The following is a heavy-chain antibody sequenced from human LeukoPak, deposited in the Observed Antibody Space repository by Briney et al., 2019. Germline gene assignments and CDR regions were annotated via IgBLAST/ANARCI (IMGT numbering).Heavy chain of an antibody. V-gene: IGHV3-23*01. CDR1: GFTFSSYA. Sequence: PGGSLRLSCTASGFTFSSYAMSWVRQAPGKGLEWVSAISGSGGSTYYADSVKGRFTISRDNSKNTLYLQMNSLRAEDTAVYYCAKSNWHQLIRSASVDCWGQGTLVTVSS. J-gene: IGHJ4*02. CDR3: AKSNWHQLIRSASVDC. D-gene: IGHD6-13*01. CDR2: ISGSGGST.